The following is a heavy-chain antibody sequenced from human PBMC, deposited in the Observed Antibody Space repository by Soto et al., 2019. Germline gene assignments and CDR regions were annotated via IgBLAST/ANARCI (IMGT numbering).Heavy chain of an antibody. CDR1: GGSFSGYY. Sequence: QVQLQQWGAGLLKPSETLSLTCAVYGGSFSGYYWSWIRQPPGKGLEWIGEINHSGSTNYNPSLKSRVTISVDTSKNQFSLKRSSVTAAATAVYYCARGPYDPYFQHWGQGTLVPVSS. D-gene: IGHD5-12*01. J-gene: IGHJ1*01. CDR3: ARGPYDPYFQH. CDR2: INHSGST. V-gene: IGHV4-34*01.